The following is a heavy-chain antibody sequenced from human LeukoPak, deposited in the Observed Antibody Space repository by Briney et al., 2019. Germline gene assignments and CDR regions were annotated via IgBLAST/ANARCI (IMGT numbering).Heavy chain of an antibody. CDR1: GYSFTSYW. CDR3: ARLAYYDSSGYYYGNWFDP. D-gene: IGHD3-22*01. Sequence: GESLKISCQVSGYSFTSYWIGWVRQMPGKGLEWMGIIYPGDSDTRYSPSFQGQVTISADKSISTAYLQWSSLKASDTAMYYCARLAYYDSSGYYYGNWFDPWGQGTLVTVSS. V-gene: IGHV5-51*01. CDR2: IYPGDSDT. J-gene: IGHJ5*02.